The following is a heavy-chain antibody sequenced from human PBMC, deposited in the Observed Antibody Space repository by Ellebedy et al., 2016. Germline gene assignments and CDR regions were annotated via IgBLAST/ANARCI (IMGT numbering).Heavy chain of an antibody. CDR2: IKSKTDGGTT. CDR1: GFTFSNAW. CDR3: TTDDGSLIPGVGYYFDY. D-gene: IGHD5-24*01. V-gene: IGHV3-15*01. J-gene: IGHJ4*02. Sequence: GGSLRLXCAASGFTFSNAWMSWVRQAPGKGLEWVGRIKSKTDGGTTDYAAPVKGRFTISRDDSKNTLYLQMNSLKTEDTAVYYCTTDDGSLIPGVGYYFDYWGQGTLVTVSS.